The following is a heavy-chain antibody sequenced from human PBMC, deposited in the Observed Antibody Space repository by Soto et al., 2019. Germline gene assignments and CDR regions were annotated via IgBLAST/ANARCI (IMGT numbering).Heavy chain of an antibody. Sequence: SETLSLTCAVYGGSFSGYYWILIRQPPGKGLEWIGEINHSGSTNYNPSLKSRVTISVDTSKNQFSLKLSSVTAADTAVYYCARDYGDYYYYYYGMDVWGQGTTVTVSS. J-gene: IGHJ6*02. V-gene: IGHV4-34*01. CDR3: ARDYGDYYYYYYGMDV. CDR2: INHSGST. D-gene: IGHD4-17*01. CDR1: GGSFSGYY.